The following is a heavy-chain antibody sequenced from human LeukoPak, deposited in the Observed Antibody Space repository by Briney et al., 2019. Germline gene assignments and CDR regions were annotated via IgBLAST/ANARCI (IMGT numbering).Heavy chain of an antibody. J-gene: IGHJ4*02. CDR1: GFTFSSYW. CDR3: AREMVRGVIRDQPDY. Sequence: PGGSLRLSCAASGFTFSSYWMHWVRQAPGKGLVWVSRINSDGSSTSYADSVKGRFTISRDNAKNTLYLQMNSLRAEDTAVYYCAREMVRGVIRDQPDYWGQGTLDTVSS. V-gene: IGHV3-74*01. D-gene: IGHD3-10*01. CDR2: INSDGSST.